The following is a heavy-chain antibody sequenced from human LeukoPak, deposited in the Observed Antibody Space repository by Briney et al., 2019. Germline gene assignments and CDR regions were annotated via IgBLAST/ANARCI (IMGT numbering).Heavy chain of an antibody. CDR3: ARYNDILTGYYYFDY. D-gene: IGHD3-9*01. J-gene: IGHJ4*02. V-gene: IGHV4-59*01. CDR1: GFTFDDYA. CDR2: IYYSGST. Sequence: GSLRLSCAASGFTFDDYAMHWIRQPPGKGLEWIGYIYYSGSTNYNPSLKSRVTISVDTSKNQFSLKLSSVTAADTAVYYCARYNDILTGYYYFDYGAREPWSPSPQ.